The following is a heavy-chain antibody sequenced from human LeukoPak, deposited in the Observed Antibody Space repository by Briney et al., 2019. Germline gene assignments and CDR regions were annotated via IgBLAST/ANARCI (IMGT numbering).Heavy chain of an antibody. CDR1: GYTFNGYY. D-gene: IGHD5-18*01. CDR2: INPNSGGT. J-gene: IGHJ6*03. V-gene: IGHV1-2*06. CDR3: ARDGDSYGYYYYYYMDV. Sequence: ASVKVSCKASGYTFNGYYMHWVRQAPGQGLEWMGRINPNSGGTNYAQKVQGRVTMTRDTSISTAYMELSRLRSDDTAVYYCARDGDSYGYYYYYYMDVWGKGTTVTVSS.